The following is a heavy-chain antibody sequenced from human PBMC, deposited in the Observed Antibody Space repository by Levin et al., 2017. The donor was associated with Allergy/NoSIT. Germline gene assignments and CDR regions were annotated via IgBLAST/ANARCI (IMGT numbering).Heavy chain of an antibody. Sequence: SETLSLTCTVSGGSISSYYWSWIRQPPGKGLEWIGYIYYSGSTNYNPSLKSRVTISVDTSKNQFSLKLSSVTAADTAVYYCAGEAVALFDIWGQGTMVTVSS. CDR3: AGEAVALFDI. D-gene: IGHD6-19*01. J-gene: IGHJ3*02. CDR2: IYYSGST. V-gene: IGHV4-59*12. CDR1: GGSISSYY.